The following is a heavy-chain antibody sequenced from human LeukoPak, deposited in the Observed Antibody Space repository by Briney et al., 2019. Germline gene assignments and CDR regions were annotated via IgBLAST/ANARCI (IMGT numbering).Heavy chain of an antibody. CDR1: GGSISGGSHH. D-gene: IGHD5-12*01. J-gene: IGHJ4*02. V-gene: IGHV4-39*01. Sequence: PSETLSLTCTVSGGSISGGSHHWGWFRQSPGKGLVWNGSLYLSRTTYYNPSLNSRVTISVDTSKNQFSLQLNSVTAADTAVYYCVRHDGRGGATMGSLDSWGQGSLVTVSS. CDR3: VRHDGRGGATMGSLDS. CDR2: LYLSRTT.